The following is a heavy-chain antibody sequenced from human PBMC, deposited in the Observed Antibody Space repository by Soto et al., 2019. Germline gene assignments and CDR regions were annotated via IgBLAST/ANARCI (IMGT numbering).Heavy chain of an antibody. D-gene: IGHD1-1*01. V-gene: IGHV4-31*03. CDR2: IHYSGGT. CDR3: ARGRDWNVALDAYDF. J-gene: IGHJ3*01. Sequence: QVQLQESGPGLVKPSQTLSLTCTVSGGSITRGGYYWSWIRQRPGKGLEWMGYIHYSGGTSYITSLKSRLSMSLDTSKNQFSLKLSSVTAADTAIYYCARGRDWNVALDAYDFWGQGTMVTVSS. CDR1: GGSITRGGYY.